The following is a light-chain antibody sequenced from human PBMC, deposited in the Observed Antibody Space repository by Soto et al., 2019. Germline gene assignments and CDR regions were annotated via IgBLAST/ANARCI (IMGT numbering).Light chain of an antibody. CDR3: SSYAGSNNFV. J-gene: IGLJ1*01. CDR1: SSGVGGYNY. V-gene: IGLV2-8*01. Sequence: QSVLTQPASVSGSPGQSITISCTGTSSGVGGYNYVSWYQQHPGKAPKLMIYEVSKRPSGVPDRFSGSKSGNTASLTVSGLQAEDEADYYCSSYAGSNNFVFGTGTRSPS. CDR2: EVS.